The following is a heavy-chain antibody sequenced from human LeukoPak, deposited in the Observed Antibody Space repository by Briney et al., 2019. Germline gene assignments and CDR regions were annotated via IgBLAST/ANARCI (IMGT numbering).Heavy chain of an antibody. J-gene: IGHJ3*01. CDR2: FDAENGDI. CDR3: AKEDPSGLGVLLN. V-gene: IGHV1-24*01. Sequence: ASIKVSCKISGYLLRESSMHWVRQAPGKGLKAMGGFDAENGDIIYAQKLQGRVTMTEDISKDTAYMGLSDLRSDDTDVYYCAKEDPSGLGVLLNWGQGTMVTVSS. D-gene: IGHD6-19*01. CDR1: GYLLRESS.